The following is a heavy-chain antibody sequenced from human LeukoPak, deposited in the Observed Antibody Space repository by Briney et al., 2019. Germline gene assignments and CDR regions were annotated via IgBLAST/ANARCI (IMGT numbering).Heavy chain of an antibody. Sequence: PGGSLRLSRAASGFTFSSYGMHWVRQAPGKGLEWVAVISYDGSNINYAESVKGRFTISRDNSKNTLYLQMNSLRAEDTAVYYCAKDLSADGFGEPYPNTFDYWGQGTLVTVSS. D-gene: IGHD3-10*01. CDR1: GFTFSSYG. V-gene: IGHV3-30*18. CDR2: ISYDGSNI. J-gene: IGHJ4*02. CDR3: AKDLSADGFGEPYPNTFDY.